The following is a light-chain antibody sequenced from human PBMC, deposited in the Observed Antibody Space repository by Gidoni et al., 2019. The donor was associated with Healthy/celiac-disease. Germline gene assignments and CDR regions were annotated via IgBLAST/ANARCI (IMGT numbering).Light chain of an antibody. J-gene: IGLJ2*01. Sequence: SSELTQDPAVSVALGQTVRITCQGDSLSSYSASGYQQQPGQAPVLVIYGKHNRPSGITDRFSGSSSGNTASLTITGAQADDEADYFCNSRDSSGNHLVFGGGTKLPVL. CDR2: GKH. CDR1: SLSSYS. CDR3: NSRDSSGNHLV. V-gene: IGLV3-19*01.